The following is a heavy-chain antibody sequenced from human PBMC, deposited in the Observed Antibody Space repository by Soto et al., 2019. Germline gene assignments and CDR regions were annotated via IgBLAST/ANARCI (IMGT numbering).Heavy chain of an antibody. CDR3: ARVAPEYSSTPRRFDF. Sequence: EVQLLESGGGLVQPGGSLRLSCAASGFTFGIYAMSWVRQAPGKGLEWVSSISGSGGSIYYAHSVKGRFTISRDKTKNPLDLQMNSLGAEDTAVYHCARVAPEYSSTPRRFDFWGQGTLVTVSS. V-gene: IGHV3-23*01. J-gene: IGHJ4*02. CDR1: GFTFGIYA. CDR2: ISGSGGSI. D-gene: IGHD6-13*01.